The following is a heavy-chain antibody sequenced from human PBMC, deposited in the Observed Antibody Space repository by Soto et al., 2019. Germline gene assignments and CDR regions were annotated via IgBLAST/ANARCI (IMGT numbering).Heavy chain of an antibody. CDR2: IKTDGSVT. V-gene: IGHV3-74*01. CDR3: ARDLGGSPEY. D-gene: IGHD3-16*01. CDR1: GCTFSTYW. J-gene: IGHJ4*02. Sequence: PGGSLRLSCAASGCTFSTYWMHWVRQAPGKGLVWVSRIKTDGSVTTYADSVKGRFTISRDNAKNTLYLQMNTLRAEDTDVYYCARDLGGSPEYWGRGTLVTVSS.